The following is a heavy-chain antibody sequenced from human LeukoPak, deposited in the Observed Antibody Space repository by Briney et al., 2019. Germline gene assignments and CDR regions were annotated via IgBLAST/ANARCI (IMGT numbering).Heavy chain of an antibody. J-gene: IGHJ4*02. Sequence: KPGXSLQISCKGSGYTFSSAWIGWVRQLPGKGLEWMGIIYPGDSDTRYSPSFQGQVTISVDKSISTAYLQWNSLRASDTAIYYCARRGEYFDQWGQGTLVTVSS. CDR2: IYPGDSDT. CDR1: GYTFSSAW. CDR3: ARRGEYFDQ. D-gene: IGHD2/OR15-2a*01. V-gene: IGHV5-51*03.